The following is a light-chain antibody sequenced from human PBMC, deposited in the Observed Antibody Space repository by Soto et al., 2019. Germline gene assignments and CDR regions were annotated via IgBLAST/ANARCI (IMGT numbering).Light chain of an antibody. J-gene: IGKJ4*01. V-gene: IGKV3-15*01. CDR3: LQYDKWPPRLT. CDR1: QNVGSN. CDR2: GAS. Sequence: TQPPATVSVSAGEGATLSCRASQNVGSNLAWYQQRSGQAPRLLIYGASKRATGVPAKFSGSGSGTEFTLTISSLQSEDFAVYYCLQYDKWPPRLTFGGGTKVEI.